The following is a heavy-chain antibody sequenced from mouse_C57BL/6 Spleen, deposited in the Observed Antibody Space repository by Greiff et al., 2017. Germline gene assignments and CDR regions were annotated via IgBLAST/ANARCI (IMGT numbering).Heavy chain of an antibody. CDR1: GFTFSSYG. CDR3: ARLTTVVEEYAMDY. Sequence: DVQLQESGGDLVKPGGSLKLSCAASGFTFSSYGMSWVRQTPDKRLEWVATISSGGSYTYYPDSVKGRFTISRDNAKNTLYLQMSSLKSEDTAMYYCARLTTVVEEYAMDYWGQGTSVTVSS. V-gene: IGHV5-6*01. CDR2: ISSGGSYT. J-gene: IGHJ4*01. D-gene: IGHD1-1*01.